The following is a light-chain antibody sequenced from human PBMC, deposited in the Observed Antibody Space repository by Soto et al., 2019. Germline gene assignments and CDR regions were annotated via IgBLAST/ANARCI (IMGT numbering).Light chain of an antibody. Sequence: ELVLTQSPGTLSLSPGERATLSCRASQIVSSSYLAWYQQKPGQAPRLLINGASSRATGIPDGFRGSGAGTDLTLTISRLEPEDFAVYYSQQYGSSPLPFGGGTKVEIK. J-gene: IGKJ4*01. CDR2: GAS. CDR3: QQYGSSPLP. V-gene: IGKV3-20*01. CDR1: QIVSSSY.